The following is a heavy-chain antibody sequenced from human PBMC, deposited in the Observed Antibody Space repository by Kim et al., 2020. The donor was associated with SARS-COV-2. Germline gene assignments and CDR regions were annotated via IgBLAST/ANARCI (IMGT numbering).Heavy chain of an antibody. CDR1: GFTVSSNY. CDR3: AGAGVIVATMDFDY. D-gene: IGHD5-12*01. CDR2: IYSGGST. V-gene: IGHV3-66*01. Sequence: GGSLRLSCAASGFTVSSNYMSWVRQAPGKGLEWVSVIYSGGSTYYADSVKGRFTISRDNSKNTLYLQMISLRAEDTAVYYCAGAGVIVATMDFDYWGQGTLVTVSS. J-gene: IGHJ4*02.